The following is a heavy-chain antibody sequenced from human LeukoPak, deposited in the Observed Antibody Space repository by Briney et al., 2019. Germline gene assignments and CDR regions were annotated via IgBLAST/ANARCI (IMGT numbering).Heavy chain of an antibody. CDR2: INHGGST. V-gene: IGHV4-34*01. CDR1: GLSFSGYC. CDR3: AGHSSSWSIDY. J-gene: IGHJ4*02. D-gene: IGHD6-13*01. Sequence: SETLSLTCAVYGLSFSGYCWSWIRQPPGKGLEWLGEINHGGSTNYNPSINSRITISIDPSKNQFSLRLSSVTAADTAVYYRAGHSSSWSIDYWGQGTLVTVPS.